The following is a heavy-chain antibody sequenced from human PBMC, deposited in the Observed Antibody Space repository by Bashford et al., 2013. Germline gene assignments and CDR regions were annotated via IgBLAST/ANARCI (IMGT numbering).Heavy chain of an antibody. J-gene: IGHJ4*02. CDR3: AKPRDRRQTDFDY. V-gene: IGHV1-2*02. Sequence: APGQGLEWMGWINPNSGGTKNAQKFQGRVTMTRATSLSTAYVEMDSVRSDDTAVFYCAKPRDRRQTDFDYWGQGTLVTVSS. CDR2: INPNSGGT. D-gene: IGHD1-14*01.